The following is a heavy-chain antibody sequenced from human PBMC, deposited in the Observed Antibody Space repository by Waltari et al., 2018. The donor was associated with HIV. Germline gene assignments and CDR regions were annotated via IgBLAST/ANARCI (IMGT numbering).Heavy chain of an antibody. CDR1: GGSIGTDPYW. J-gene: IGHJ3*02. CDR2: IYYSGST. D-gene: IGHD6-19*01. V-gene: IGHV4-39*01. Sequence: QLQLQESGPGLVKPSETLSLTCSVSGGSIGTDPYWWAWFRQPPGKGLEWIGSIYYSGSTYYNPSLKSRVTISVDTSKNQFSLWLNSVTAADAAVYYCARQIAVGKWAYHIWGQGTMVTVPS. CDR3: ARQIAVGKWAYHI.